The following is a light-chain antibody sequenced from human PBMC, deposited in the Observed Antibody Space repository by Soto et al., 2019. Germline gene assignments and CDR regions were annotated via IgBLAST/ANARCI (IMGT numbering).Light chain of an antibody. CDR2: TTD. CDR1: SSNIGSNS. CDR3: VAWDDSLNGHV. V-gene: IGLV1-44*01. Sequence: QSVLTQPPSASGTPGQRVTISCSGSSSNIGSNSVGWYQQLPGAAPKVLISTTDKRPSGVPDRFSGSKSGTSASLAISGLQSEDEADYYCVAWDDSLNGHVFWTGTKLTVL. J-gene: IGLJ1*01.